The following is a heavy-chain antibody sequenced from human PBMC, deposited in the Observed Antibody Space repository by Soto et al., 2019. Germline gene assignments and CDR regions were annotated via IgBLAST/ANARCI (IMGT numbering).Heavy chain of an antibody. D-gene: IGHD2-8*01. CDR1: GGSFSGYY. Sequence: KASETLSLTCAVYGGSFSGYYWSWIRQPPGKGLEWIGEINHSGSTNYNPSLKSRVTISVDTSKNQFSLKLSSVTAADTAVYYCARGYCTNGVCYGGHRFDPWGQGTLVTVSS. J-gene: IGHJ5*02. V-gene: IGHV4-34*01. CDR2: INHSGST. CDR3: ARGYCTNGVCYGGHRFDP.